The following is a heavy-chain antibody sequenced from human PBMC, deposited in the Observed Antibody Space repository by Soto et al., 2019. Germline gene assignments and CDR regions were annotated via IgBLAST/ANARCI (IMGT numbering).Heavy chain of an antibody. J-gene: IGHJ4*02. D-gene: IGHD3-10*01. CDR1: GGCRIIDRYS. V-gene: IGHV4-30-2*01. CDR3: ARVVVGNYGSGSSKYPYFDY. Sequence: TVSGNCADSGGCRIIDRYSWSWIRQPPGKGLEWIGYIYHSGSTYYNPSLKSRVTISVDRSKNQFSLKLSSVTAADTAVYYCARVVVGNYGSGSSKYPYFDYWGQGTLVSVSS. CDR2: IYHSGST.